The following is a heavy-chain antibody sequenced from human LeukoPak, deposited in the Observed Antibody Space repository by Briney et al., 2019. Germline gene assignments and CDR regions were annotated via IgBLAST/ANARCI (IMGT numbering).Heavy chain of an antibody. CDR2: ISSSSSYI. CDR3: ARQVYGDYVGS. D-gene: IGHD4-17*01. Sequence: PGGSLRLSWAAAGFTFSSYNMNWVRQAPGKGLEWVSSISSSSSYIYYADSVKGRFTISRDNAKNSLYLQMNSLRAEDTAVYYCARQVYGDYVGSWGQGTLVTVSS. V-gene: IGHV3-21*01. CDR1: GFTFSSYN. J-gene: IGHJ4*02.